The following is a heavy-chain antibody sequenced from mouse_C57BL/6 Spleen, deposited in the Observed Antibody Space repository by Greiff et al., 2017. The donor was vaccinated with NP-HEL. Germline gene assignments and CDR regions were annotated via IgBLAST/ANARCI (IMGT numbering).Heavy chain of an antibody. J-gene: IGHJ4*01. D-gene: IGHD6-5*01. V-gene: IGHV1-50*01. CDR2: IEPSDSYT. CDR1: GYTFTSYW. Sequence: QVHVKQPGAELVKPGASVKLSCKASGYTFTSYWMQWVKQRPGQGLEWIGEIEPSDSYTNYKQKFKGKATLTGDTSSSTASMQLSSLTSEDSAVYYCAREGGESYDYYAMDYWGQGTSVTVSS. CDR3: AREGGESYDYYAMDY.